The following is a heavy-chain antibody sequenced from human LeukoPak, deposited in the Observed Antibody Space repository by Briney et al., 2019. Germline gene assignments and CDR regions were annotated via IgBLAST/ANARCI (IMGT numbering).Heavy chain of an antibody. CDR2: IYYSGST. J-gene: IGHJ4*02. D-gene: IGHD7-27*01. CDR3: ARGLTGDPLDY. V-gene: IGHV4-31*11. CDR1: GGSISSGGYY. Sequence: PSGTLSLTCAVSGGSISSGGYYWSWIRQHPGKGLEWIGYIYYSGSTYYNPSLKSRVAISVDTSKNQFSLKLSSVTAADTAVYYCARGLTGDPLDYWGQGTLVTVSS.